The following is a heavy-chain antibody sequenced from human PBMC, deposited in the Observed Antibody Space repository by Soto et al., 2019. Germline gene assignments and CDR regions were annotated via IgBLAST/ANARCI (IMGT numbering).Heavy chain of an antibody. CDR3: ARGPGGPDGPGDY. CDR1: GYTFTSYA. CDR2: INAGNGNT. J-gene: IGHJ4*02. D-gene: IGHD2-15*01. V-gene: IGHV1-3*01. Sequence: QVQLVQSGAEVKKPGASVKVSCKASGYTFTSYAMHWVRQAPGQRLEWIGWINAGNGNTKYSQKFQGRVTITRDTSASTAYMELSSLRSEDTAVSYCARGPGGPDGPGDYWGQGTLVTVSS.